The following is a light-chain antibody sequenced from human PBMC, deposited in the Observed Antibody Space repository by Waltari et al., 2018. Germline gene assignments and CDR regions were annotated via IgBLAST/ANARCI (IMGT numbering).Light chain of an antibody. J-gene: IGLJ2*01. CDR1: SSYDGGYNY. V-gene: IGLV2-14*01. CDR2: DVI. Sequence: QSALTQPASVSGSPGQSITLSCTGTSSYDGGYNYVYWYQQHPGKAPKLMIYDVIKRPSGVSNRFSGSKSGNTASLTISGLQAEDEADYYCSSYTSSSTFERVVFGGGTKLTVL. CDR3: SSYTSSSTFERVV.